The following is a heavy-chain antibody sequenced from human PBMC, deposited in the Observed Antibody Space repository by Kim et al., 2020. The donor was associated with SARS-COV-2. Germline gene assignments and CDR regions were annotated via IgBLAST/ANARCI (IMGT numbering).Heavy chain of an antibody. V-gene: IGHV3-66*02. CDR3: ARDKGVLKQLYYYYGMDV. CDR2: IYSGGST. Sequence: GGSLRLSCAASGFTVSSNYMSWVRQAPGKGLEWVPVIYSGGSTYYADSVKGRFTISRDNSKNTLYLQMNSLRAEDTAVYYCARDKGVLKQLYYYYGMDVWGQGTTVTVSS. D-gene: IGHD6-13*01. J-gene: IGHJ6*02. CDR1: GFTVSSNY.